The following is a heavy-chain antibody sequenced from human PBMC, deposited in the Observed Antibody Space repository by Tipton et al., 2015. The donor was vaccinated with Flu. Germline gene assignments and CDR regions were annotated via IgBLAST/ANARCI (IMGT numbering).Heavy chain of an antibody. V-gene: IGHV4-38-2*02. CDR3: ARAPYTSGWYWFDP. CDR2: IHKTGIT. D-gene: IGHD6-19*01. CDR1: GDSIGSRYY. Sequence: TLSLTCSVSGDSIGSRYYWGWIRQPPGKGLEWIGNIHKTGITYHNPSLTSRVTISVDTSKNQFSLRLTSVTAADTAVYFCARAPYTSGWYWFDPWGQGTLVTVSS. J-gene: IGHJ5*02.